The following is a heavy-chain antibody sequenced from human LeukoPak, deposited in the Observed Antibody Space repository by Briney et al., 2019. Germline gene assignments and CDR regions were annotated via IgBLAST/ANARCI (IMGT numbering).Heavy chain of an antibody. CDR2: IIPIFGTA. Sequence: AASVKVSRKASGGTFSSYAISWVRQAPGQGLEWMGGIIPIFGTANYAQKFQGRVTITTDESTSTAYMELSSLRSEDTAVYYCARSGYQYYYYYYMDVWGKGTTVTVSS. V-gene: IGHV1-69*05. CDR1: GGTFSSYA. D-gene: IGHD2-15*01. CDR3: ARSGYQYYYYYYMDV. J-gene: IGHJ6*03.